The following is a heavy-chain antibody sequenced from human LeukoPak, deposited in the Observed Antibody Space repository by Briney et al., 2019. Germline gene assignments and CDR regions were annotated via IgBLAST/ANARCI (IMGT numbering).Heavy chain of an antibody. V-gene: IGHV1-18*01. Sequence: APVKVSCKASGYTFTSYGISWVRQAPGQGLEWMGWISAYNGNTNYAQKLQGRVTMTTDTSTSTAYMELRSLRSDDTAVYYCARVPNHSSRGSYYYYYMDVWGKGTTVTVSS. D-gene: IGHD6-13*01. CDR2: ISAYNGNT. CDR1: GYTFTSYG. J-gene: IGHJ6*03. CDR3: ARVPNHSSRGSYYYYYMDV.